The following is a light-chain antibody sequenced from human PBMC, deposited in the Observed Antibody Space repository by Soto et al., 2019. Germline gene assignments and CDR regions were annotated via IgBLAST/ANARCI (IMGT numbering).Light chain of an antibody. CDR2: DAS. Sequence: DIPMTQSPSSLSASVGDRVTIACRASQGISIYLAWYQQKPGKVPQLLIYDASTLQSGVPSRFSGSGSGTDFTLTISGLQPEDVATYYCQKYNGAPLTFGGGTKVEI. V-gene: IGKV1-27*01. CDR1: QGISIY. CDR3: QKYNGAPLT. J-gene: IGKJ4*01.